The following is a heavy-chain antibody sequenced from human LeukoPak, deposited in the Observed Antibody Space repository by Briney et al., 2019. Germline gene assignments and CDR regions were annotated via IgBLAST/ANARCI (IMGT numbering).Heavy chain of an antibody. D-gene: IGHD3-9*01. J-gene: IGHJ3*02. CDR1: GFTFSSYN. V-gene: IGHV3-21*01. Sequence: PGGSLRLSCAASGFTFSSYNMNWVRQAPGKGLEWVSSISSSSNYKYYADSVKGRFTISRDNAKNSLYLQMNSLRAEDTAVYYCARDFLTILGAFDIWGQGTMVTVSS. CDR3: ARDFLTILGAFDI. CDR2: ISSSSNYK.